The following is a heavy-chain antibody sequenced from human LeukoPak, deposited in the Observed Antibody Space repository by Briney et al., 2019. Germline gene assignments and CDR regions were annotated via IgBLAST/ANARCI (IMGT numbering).Heavy chain of an antibody. V-gene: IGHV6-1*01. Sequence: SQTLSLTCAISGDSVSSNSAAWNWIRQSPSRGLEWLGRTYYRSKWYNDYAVSVKSRITINPDTSKNQFSLQLNSVTPEDTAVYYCARGLDSSGYYKNWFDPWGQGTLVTVSS. CDR3: ARGLDSSGYYKNWFDP. CDR2: TYYRSKWYN. CDR1: GDSVSSNSAA. D-gene: IGHD3-22*01. J-gene: IGHJ5*02.